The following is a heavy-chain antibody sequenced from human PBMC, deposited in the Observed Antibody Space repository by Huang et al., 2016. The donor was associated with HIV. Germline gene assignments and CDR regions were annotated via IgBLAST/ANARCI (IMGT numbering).Heavy chain of an antibody. CDR3: ARMQYSNGWYYFDY. D-gene: IGHD6-19*01. CDR1: GFIFSDYY. V-gene: IGHV3-11*04. Sequence: QVQLVASGGDLVKPGGSLRLSCSASGFIFSDYYMIWIRQAQGKGLEEVSSITSSGSNRHYIDSVKGRCTSSRDRANDSLFLQMHSLRAEDTAIYYCARMQYSNGWYYFDYWGPGTLVTVSS. J-gene: IGHJ4*02. CDR2: ITSSGSNR.